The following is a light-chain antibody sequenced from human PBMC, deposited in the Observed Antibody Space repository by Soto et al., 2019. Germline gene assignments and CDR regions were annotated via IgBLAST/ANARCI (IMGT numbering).Light chain of an antibody. Sequence: QAVVTQPPSLSGAPEQRVTISCTGSSSNIGAGYDVHWYQQLPGTAPKLLIYGNSNRPSGVPDRFSGSKSGTSASLAITGRQAEDEADYYCQAYDSSLSGVVFGGGTKLTVL. CDR1: SSNIGAGYD. V-gene: IGLV1-40*01. CDR2: GNS. CDR3: QAYDSSLSGVV. J-gene: IGLJ2*01.